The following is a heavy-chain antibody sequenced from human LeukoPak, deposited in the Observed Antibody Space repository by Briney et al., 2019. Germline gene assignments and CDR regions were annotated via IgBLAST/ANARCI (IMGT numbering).Heavy chain of an antibody. Sequence: PGGSLRLSCVASGFTFSSYTMHWVRQAPGKGLEYVSAINTNGGSTYYANSVKGRFTISRDNSKNTLHLQMGSLRAEDMAVYYCARQRGGWGAGIFFDYWGQGTLVTVSS. CDR1: GFTFSSYT. CDR2: INTNGGST. V-gene: IGHV3-64*01. D-gene: IGHD6-19*01. CDR3: ARQRGGWGAGIFFDY. J-gene: IGHJ4*02.